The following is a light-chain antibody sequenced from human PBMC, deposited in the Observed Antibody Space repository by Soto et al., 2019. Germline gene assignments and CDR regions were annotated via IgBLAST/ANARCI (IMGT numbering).Light chain of an antibody. V-gene: IGLV2-14*01. J-gene: IGLJ2*01. CDR2: DVS. CDR1: SSDVGGYNY. Sequence: QSALTQPASVSGSPGQSITISCTGTSSDVGGYNYVSWYQQHPGKAPKLMIYDVSNRPSGVSNRFSGSKSGNTASLTISGXQXXXXXXXXXXXXTXXSTXVFGGGTKLTVL. CDR3: XXXTXXSTXV.